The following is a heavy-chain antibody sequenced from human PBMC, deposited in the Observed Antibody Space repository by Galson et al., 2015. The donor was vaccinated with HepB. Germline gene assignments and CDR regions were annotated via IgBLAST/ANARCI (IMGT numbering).Heavy chain of an antibody. J-gene: IGHJ3*02. Sequence: SVKVSCKASGGTFSTYAITWVRQAPGQGLEWMGGIIPIFGTANYARKFQDRVTITADESTTTAYMELSSLRSGDTAGYYCARASLPYQLLGTFDIWGQGTMVTVSS. CDR3: ARASLPYQLLGTFDI. D-gene: IGHD2-2*01. V-gene: IGHV1-69*13. CDR2: IIPIFGTA. CDR1: GGTFSTYA.